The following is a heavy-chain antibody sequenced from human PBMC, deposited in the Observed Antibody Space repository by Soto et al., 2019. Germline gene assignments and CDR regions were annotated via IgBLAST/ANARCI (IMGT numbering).Heavy chain of an antibody. CDR1: GYTFTSHD. Sequence: QVQLVQSGAEVKKPGASVKVSCKAYGYTFTSHDINWMRQATGQGLEWMGWMNPNSGHTNYAQKFQGRVTMTRDTSISTAYMELTSLRSEDTAIYYCASDMSTTWGQGTRVSVSA. V-gene: IGHV1-8*01. CDR2: MNPNSGHT. J-gene: IGHJ5*02. D-gene: IGHD1-1*01. CDR3: ASDMSTT.